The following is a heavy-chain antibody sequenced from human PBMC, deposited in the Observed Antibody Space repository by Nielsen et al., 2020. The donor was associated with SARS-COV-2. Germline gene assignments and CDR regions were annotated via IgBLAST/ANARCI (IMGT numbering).Heavy chain of an antibody. CDR3: AGTDNREGWYFDL. J-gene: IGHJ2*01. D-gene: IGHD2/OR15-2a*01. Sequence: GESLKISCAASGFTVSSNYMSWVRQAPGKGLEWVSVIYSGGSTYYADSVKGRFTISRHNSKNTLYLQMNSLRDEDTAVYYCAGTDNREGWYFDLWGRGTLVTVSS. V-gene: IGHV3-53*01. CDR2: IYSGGST. CDR1: GFTVSSNY.